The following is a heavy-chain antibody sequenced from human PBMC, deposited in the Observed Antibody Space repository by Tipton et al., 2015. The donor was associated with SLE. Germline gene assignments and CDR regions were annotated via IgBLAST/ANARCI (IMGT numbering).Heavy chain of an antibody. CDR2: VYDSGST. Sequence: TLSLTCTVSGYSISSGEYWGCIRQSPGKGLEWIGSVYDSGSTYYNPSLKSRLTISVDTSKNQFSLRLTSVTAADTAVYYCARFRREHQLVRLAWLWGQGTLVTVSS. J-gene: IGHJ4*02. CDR1: GYSISSGEY. V-gene: IGHV4-38-2*02. D-gene: IGHD1-1*01. CDR3: ARFRREHQLVRLAWL.